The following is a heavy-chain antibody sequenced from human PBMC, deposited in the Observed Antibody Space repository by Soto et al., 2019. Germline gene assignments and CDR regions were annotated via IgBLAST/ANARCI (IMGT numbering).Heavy chain of an antibody. CDR1: GGSISSYY. Sequence: QVQLQESGPGLVKPSETLSLTCTVSGGSISSYYWSWIRQPPGKGLEWIGYIYYSGSTNYNPSLKSRVTISVDTSKNQFSLQLSSVTAADTAVYYCARRWEGIAAAGTKYNWFDPWGQGTLVTVSS. D-gene: IGHD6-13*01. CDR3: ARRWEGIAAAGTKYNWFDP. CDR2: IYYSGST. V-gene: IGHV4-59*08. J-gene: IGHJ5*02.